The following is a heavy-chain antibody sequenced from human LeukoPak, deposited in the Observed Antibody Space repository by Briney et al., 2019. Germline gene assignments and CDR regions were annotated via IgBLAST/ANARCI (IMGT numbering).Heavy chain of an antibody. D-gene: IGHD6-13*01. J-gene: IGHJ5*02. CDR1: GYTFTGYY. CDR3: ASRRTFRQIAAAATNWFDP. V-gene: IGHV1-2*02. Sequence: ASVKVSCKAPGYTFTGYYMHWVRQAPGQGLEWMGWINPNSGGTNYAQKFQGRVTMTRDTSISTAYMELSRLRSDDTAVYYCASRRTFRQIAAAATNWFDPWGQGTLVTVSS. CDR2: INPNSGGT.